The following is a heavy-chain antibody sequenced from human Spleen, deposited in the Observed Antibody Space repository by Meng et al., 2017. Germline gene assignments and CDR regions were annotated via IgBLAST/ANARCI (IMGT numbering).Heavy chain of an antibody. J-gene: IGHJ4*02. CDR1: GFRFSSYE. CDR3: AKDPGASSY. Sequence: GGSLRLSCAASGFRFSSYEMNWVRQAPGKGLEWVSSISTSTNYIYYAHSVRGRFTISRDNSRNTLYLQMNSLRAEDTAVYYCAKDPGASSYWGQGTLVTVSS. V-gene: IGHV3-21*04. CDR2: ISTSTNYI. D-gene: IGHD4/OR15-4a*01.